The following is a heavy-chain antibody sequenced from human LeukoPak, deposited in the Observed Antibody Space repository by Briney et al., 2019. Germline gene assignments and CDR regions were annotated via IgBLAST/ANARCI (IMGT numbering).Heavy chain of an antibody. D-gene: IGHD6-13*01. CDR1: GFXFSSYW. V-gene: IGHV3-7*05. J-gene: IGHJ4*02. CDR2: IKQDGSEK. Sequence: PGGSLRLSCAASGFXFSSYWISWVRQAPGKGLEWVANIKQDGSEKYYVDSVKGRFTISRDNAKNALYLQMNSLRAEGTAVYYCAREAAAAHPDYWGQGTLVVVSA. CDR3: AREAAAAHPDY.